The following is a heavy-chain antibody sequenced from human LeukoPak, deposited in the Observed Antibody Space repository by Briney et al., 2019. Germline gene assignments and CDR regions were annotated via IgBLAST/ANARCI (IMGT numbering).Heavy chain of an antibody. CDR2: ISYDGSNK. CDR3: ARGDLLVVPAANFDY. D-gene: IGHD2-2*01. CDR1: GFAFSSYA. Sequence: GARRRSCATSGFAFSSYAMHWVRQAPGKGRGWVAVISYDGSNKYYTDSVKGRFTISRDNSKNTLYLQMNSLRAEDTAVYYCARGDLLVVPAANFDYWGQGTLVTVSS. V-gene: IGHV3-30-3*01. J-gene: IGHJ4*02.